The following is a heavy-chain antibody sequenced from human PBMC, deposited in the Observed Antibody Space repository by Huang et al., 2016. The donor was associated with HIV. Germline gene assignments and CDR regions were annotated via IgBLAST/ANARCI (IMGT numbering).Heavy chain of an antibody. CDR3: VLDTAPAVPPSYVSHN. CDR2: INTNIGHP. Sequence: QVQLVQSASALKRPGASVRISCKTSGYTFTRYAMNWVRQAPGQGLEWMGWINTNIGHPTYAQGFTGRFVFSLDTSVSTAYLQISNLKTEDTAVYYCVLDTAPAVPPSYVSHNWGQGTLVTVSS. D-gene: IGHD5-18*01. V-gene: IGHV7-4-1*02. CDR1: GYTFTRYA. J-gene: IGHJ4*02.